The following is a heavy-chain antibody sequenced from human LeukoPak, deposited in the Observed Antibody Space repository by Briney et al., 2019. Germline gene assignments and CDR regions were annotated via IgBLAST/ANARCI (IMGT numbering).Heavy chain of an antibody. CDR3: AGDRGYCSSTNCYTDAFDI. Sequence: GGSLRLSCAASGFTFSSYSMSWVRQAPGKGLEWVSLISGSSDFIYNADSVKGRFTISRDNAKNSLYLQMNSLRAEDTAVYYCAGDRGYCSSTNCYTDAFDIWGQGTMVTVSS. CDR1: GFTFSSYS. D-gene: IGHD2-2*02. CDR2: ISGSSDFI. J-gene: IGHJ3*02. V-gene: IGHV3-21*01.